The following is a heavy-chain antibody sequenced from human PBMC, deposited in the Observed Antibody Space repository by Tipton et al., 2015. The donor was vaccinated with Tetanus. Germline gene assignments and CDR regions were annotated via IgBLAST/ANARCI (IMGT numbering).Heavy chain of an antibody. Sequence: QLVQSGAEVKKPGASVKVSCKASGYTFTSYGISWVRQAPGQGLEWMGWISAYNGNTNYAQKLQGRVTMTTDTATSTAYMELRSLRSGDAAGYYCARELPPIYSGSYGGDYWGQGPLVTVSS. CDR1: GYTFTSYG. CDR2: ISAYNGNT. V-gene: IGHV1-18*01. J-gene: IGHJ4*02. D-gene: IGHD1-26*01. CDR3: ARELPPIYSGSYGGDY.